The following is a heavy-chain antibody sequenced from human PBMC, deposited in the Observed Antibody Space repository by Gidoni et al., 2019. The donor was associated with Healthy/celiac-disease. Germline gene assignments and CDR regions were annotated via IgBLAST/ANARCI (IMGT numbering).Heavy chain of an antibody. V-gene: IGHV4-39*07. CDR1: GGSLSSSSYY. D-gene: IGHD3-22*01. J-gene: IGHJ4*02. Sequence: QLQLQESGPGLVKPSETLSLTCTVSGGSLSSSSYYWGWIRQPPGKGLEWIGSIYYSGSTYYNPSRKSRVTISVDTSKNQFSLKLSSVTAADTAVYYCARDRDDSSGYSPPDYWGQGTLVTVSS. CDR3: ARDRDDSSGYSPPDY. CDR2: IYYSGST.